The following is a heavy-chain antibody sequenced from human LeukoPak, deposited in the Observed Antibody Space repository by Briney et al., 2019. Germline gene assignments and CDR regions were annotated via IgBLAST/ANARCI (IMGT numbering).Heavy chain of an antibody. CDR2: ISSSSSTI. Sequence: GGSLRLSCAASGFTFSSFSMNSVRQAPGKGLEWVSYISSSSSTIYYADSVKGRFTISRDNAKNSLYLQMNSLKDEDTAVYYFLRGSSCMYWGQGTLVTVSS. CDR1: GFTFSSFS. CDR3: LRGSSCMY. V-gene: IGHV3-48*02. J-gene: IGHJ4*02. D-gene: IGHD3-16*01.